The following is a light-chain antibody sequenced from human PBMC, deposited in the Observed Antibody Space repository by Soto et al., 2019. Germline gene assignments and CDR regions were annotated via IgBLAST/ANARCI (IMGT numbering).Light chain of an antibody. CDR2: DVS. CDR1: ISDVGGYNY. Sequence: HSALTQSRSVSRVHRQSVTLSCPGPISDVGGYNYVSWYLQHPGKAPKVMIYDVSKRPSGVSSRFSGSKSGNTASLTISGLQAEDEADYYCCAYVNSRSYVSGSGTKGTVI. CDR3: CAYVNSRSYV. V-gene: IGLV2-11*01. J-gene: IGLJ1*01.